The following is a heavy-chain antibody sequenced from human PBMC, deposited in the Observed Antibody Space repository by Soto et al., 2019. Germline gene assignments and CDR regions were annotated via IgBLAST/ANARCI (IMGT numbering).Heavy chain of an antibody. CDR2: INHSGST. J-gene: IGHJ6*03. CDR1: GGSFSGYY. Sequence: PSETLSLTCAVYGGSFSGYYWSWIRQPPGKRLKWIREINHSGSTNYNPSLKSRVTISVDTSKNQFSLKLSSVTAADTAVYYCARLSSAAGTFYYYYYYMDVWGKGTTVTVSS. CDR3: ARLSSAAGTFYYYYYYMDV. D-gene: IGHD6-13*01. V-gene: IGHV4-34*01.